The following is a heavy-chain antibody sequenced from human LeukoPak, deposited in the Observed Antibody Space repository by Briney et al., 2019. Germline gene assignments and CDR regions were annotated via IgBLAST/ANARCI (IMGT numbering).Heavy chain of an antibody. CDR1: GGSISSNSYY. CDR2: IYYSGST. J-gene: IGHJ5*02. D-gene: IGHD3-10*01. CDR3: ARNRYYYGSGNYGVPNWFDP. Sequence: PETLSLTCTVSGGSISSNSYYWGWIRQSPGKGLEWIGTIYYSGSTYYSPSLKSRVTISVDTSKNQFSLKLSSVTAADTAMYYCARNRYYYGSGNYGVPNWFDPWGQGTLVTVSS. V-gene: IGHV4-39*01.